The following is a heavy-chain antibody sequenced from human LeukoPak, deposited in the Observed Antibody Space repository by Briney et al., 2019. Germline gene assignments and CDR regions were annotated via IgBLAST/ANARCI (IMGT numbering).Heavy chain of an antibody. D-gene: IGHD6-19*01. J-gene: IGHJ4*02. CDR2: IKQDGSEK. CDR3: ARAGYSSGWYISYY. V-gene: IGHV3-7*01. CDR1: GFTFSNYW. Sequence: PGGSLRLSCAASGFTFSNYWMTWVRQAPGKGLEWVANIKQDGSEKYYVDSVKGRFTVSRDNAKNSLYLHMNSLRAEDTAVYYCARAGYSSGWYISYYWGQGTLVTVSS.